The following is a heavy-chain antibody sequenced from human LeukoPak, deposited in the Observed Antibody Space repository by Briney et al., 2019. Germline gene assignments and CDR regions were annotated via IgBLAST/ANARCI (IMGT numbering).Heavy chain of an antibody. CDR1: GYTFTSYD. J-gene: IGHJ6*02. CDR2: MNPNSGNT. CDR3: AREYGVGASYYYYGMDV. Sequence: ASVKVSCKASGYTFTSYDINWVRQATGQGLEWMGWMNPNSGNTGYAQKFQGRVTMTRNTSISTAYMELSSLRSEDTAVYYCAREYGVGASYYYYGMDVWGQGTTVTVSS. V-gene: IGHV1-8*01. D-gene: IGHD1-26*01.